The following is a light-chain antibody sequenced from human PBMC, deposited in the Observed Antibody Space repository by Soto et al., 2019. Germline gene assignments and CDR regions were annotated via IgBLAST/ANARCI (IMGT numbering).Light chain of an antibody. J-gene: IGKJ1*01. CDR3: QQTDTIPRT. V-gene: IGKV1-39*01. Sequence: DIQLTQSPSFLSASVGDRVTITCRASQSINSYLNWYQQKPGKPPKLLIYAASSLQSGVPSRFSGSGSGTDFTLTVSSLQVEDFATYYCQQTDTIPRTFGQGTKVDIK. CDR2: AAS. CDR1: QSINSY.